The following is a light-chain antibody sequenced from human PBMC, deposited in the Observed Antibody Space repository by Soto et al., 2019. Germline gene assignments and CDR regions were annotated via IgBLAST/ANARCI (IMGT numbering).Light chain of an antibody. V-gene: IGKV1-39*01. CDR1: QSISRY. Sequence: DIQMTQSPSSLSPSLGDRVTITCRASQSISRYLNWYQQKIGKAPKLLIYGASTLQSGVPSRFSGGGSGTDFTLTISGLQPDDFATYYCQQSYNTPWTFGQGTRVEIK. CDR2: GAS. J-gene: IGKJ1*01. CDR3: QQSYNTPWT.